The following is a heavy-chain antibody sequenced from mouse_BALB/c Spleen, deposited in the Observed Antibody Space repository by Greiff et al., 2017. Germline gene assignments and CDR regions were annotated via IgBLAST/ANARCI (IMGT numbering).Heavy chain of an antibody. CDR3: ARQITTVVGYFDY. CDR2: ISSGGGST. V-gene: IGHV5-12-1*01. CDR1: GFAFSSYD. Sequence: DVKLVESGGGLVKPGGSLKLSCAASGFAFSSYDMSWVRQTPEKRLEWVAYISSGGGSTYYPDTVKGRFTISRDNAKNTLYLQMSSLKSEDTAMYYCARQITTVVGYFDYWGQGTTLTVSS. D-gene: IGHD1-1*01. J-gene: IGHJ2*01.